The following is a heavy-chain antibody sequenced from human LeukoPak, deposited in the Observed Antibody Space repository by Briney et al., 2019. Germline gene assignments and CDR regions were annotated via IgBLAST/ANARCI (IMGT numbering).Heavy chain of an antibody. Sequence: GSLRLSCAASGFTFSSYEMNWVRQAPGKGLEWVSYISSSGSTIYYADSVKGRFTISRDNAKNSLFLQMNSLRAEDTAVYYCARVPYDILTGYYIDYWGQGTLVTVSS. CDR3: ARVPYDILTGYYIDY. CDR1: GFTFSSYE. J-gene: IGHJ4*02. D-gene: IGHD3-9*01. CDR2: ISSSGSTI. V-gene: IGHV3-48*03.